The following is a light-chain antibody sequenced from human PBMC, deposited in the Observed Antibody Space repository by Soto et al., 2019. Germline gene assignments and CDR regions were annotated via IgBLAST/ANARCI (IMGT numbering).Light chain of an antibody. Sequence: QSALTQPRSVSGSPGQSVIISCTGTSSDVGGYNSVSWYQQHPGNAPKLMIYDVAKRPSKVPDRFSGSKSGNTASLTISGLQAEDEADYQCCSFAGSSYVFGTGTKVTVL. CDR2: DVA. J-gene: IGLJ1*01. V-gene: IGLV2-11*01. CDR3: CSFAGSSYV. CDR1: SSDVGGYNS.